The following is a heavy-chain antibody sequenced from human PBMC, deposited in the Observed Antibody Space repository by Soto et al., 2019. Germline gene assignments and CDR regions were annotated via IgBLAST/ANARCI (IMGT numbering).Heavy chain of an antibody. D-gene: IGHD5-18*01. CDR1: GGTFSSYA. CDR3: ARGQGGYPNENAFDI. V-gene: IGHV1-69*01. CDR2: IIPVFGST. Sequence: QVQLVQSGAEVKKPGSSVKVSCKASGGTFSSYAISWVRQAPGQGLEWIGGIIPVFGSTAYTQKFQGTVTITADESTSTAYMELSSLISEDTAVYYCARGQGGYPNENAFDIWGEGTMVTVSS. J-gene: IGHJ3*02.